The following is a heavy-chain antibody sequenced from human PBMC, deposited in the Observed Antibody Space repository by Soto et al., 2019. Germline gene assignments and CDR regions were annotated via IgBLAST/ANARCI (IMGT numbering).Heavy chain of an antibody. Sequence: PSETLSLTCVVSGYSITNAYYWGWIRQPPGKGLEWIGSIYHRGTSYYNPSLKSRVTISVDMSKNQFSLNLKSVTAADTAVYYCVRDGGIFITLDWFDTWGQGALVTVSS. D-gene: IGHD3-16*01. CDR3: VRDGGIFITLDWFDT. V-gene: IGHV4-38-2*02. J-gene: IGHJ5*02. CDR2: IYHRGTS. CDR1: GYSITNAYY.